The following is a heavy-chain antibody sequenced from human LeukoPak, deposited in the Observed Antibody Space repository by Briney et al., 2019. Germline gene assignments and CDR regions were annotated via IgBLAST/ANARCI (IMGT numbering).Heavy chain of an antibody. V-gene: IGHV3-21*04. Sequence: GGSLRLSCAAPGITFSNYNMNWVRQAPGKGLEWISSITSSSSYTFYADSVKGRFTISRDNSKNTLYLQMNSLRAEDTAVYYCAKAPRGIVVVPAANLDYWGQGTLVTVSS. J-gene: IGHJ4*02. CDR3: AKAPRGIVVVPAANLDY. CDR2: ITSSSSYT. D-gene: IGHD2-2*01. CDR1: GITFSNYN.